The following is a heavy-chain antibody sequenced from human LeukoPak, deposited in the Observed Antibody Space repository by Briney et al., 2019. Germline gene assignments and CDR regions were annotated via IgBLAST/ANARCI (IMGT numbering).Heavy chain of an antibody. D-gene: IGHD3-22*01. CDR2: INPSGGST. Sequence: GASVKVSCKASGYTFTSYYMHWVRQAPGQGLEWMGIINPSGGSTSYAQKFQGRVTMTGDTSTSTVHMELSSLRSEDTAVYYCARGGYYDSSGYEGPYYYYGMDVWGQGTTVTVSS. CDR3: ARGGYYDSSGYEGPYYYYGMDV. V-gene: IGHV1-46*01. J-gene: IGHJ6*02. CDR1: GYTFTSYY.